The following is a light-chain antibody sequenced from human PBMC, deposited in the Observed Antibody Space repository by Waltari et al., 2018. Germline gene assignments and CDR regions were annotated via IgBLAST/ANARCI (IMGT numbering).Light chain of an antibody. V-gene: IGLV1-40*01. CDR2: DNT. CDR1: SSNTGAGYA. CDR3: QSYDSGPSAWV. Sequence: QSVLTQSPSVSGAPGQRVTIPCTGSSSNTGAGYALHWYQQLPGRAPKLLVYDNTNRPSGVPDRFSGSKSGTSASLAITGLQAEDEADYYCQSYDSGPSAWVFGGGTKLAVL. J-gene: IGLJ3*02.